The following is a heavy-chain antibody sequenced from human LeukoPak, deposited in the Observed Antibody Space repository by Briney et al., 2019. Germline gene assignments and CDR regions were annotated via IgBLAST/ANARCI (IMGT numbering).Heavy chain of an antibody. J-gene: IGHJ4*02. V-gene: IGHV4-4*07. CDR2: IYTSGST. CDR1: GGSISSYY. CDR3: ASGGKGWLLTTLDY. D-gene: IGHD5-12*01. Sequence: SETLSLTCTVSGGSISSYYWSWIRQPAGKGLEWIGRIYTSGSTNYNPSLKSRVTMSVDTSKNQFSLKLSSVTAADTAVYYCASGGKGWLLTTLDYWGQGTLVTVSS.